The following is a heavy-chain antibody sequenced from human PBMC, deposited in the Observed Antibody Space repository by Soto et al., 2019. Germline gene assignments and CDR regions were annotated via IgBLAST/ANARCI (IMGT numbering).Heavy chain of an antibody. Sequence: HPGGSLRLSCAASGFTFSSYAMSWVRQAPGKGLEWVSAISGSGGGTYYADSVKGRFTISRDNSKNTLYLQMNSLRAEDTAVYYCAKATSYYDISTGYWRVNWFDPWGQGTLVTVSS. V-gene: IGHV3-23*01. CDR1: GFTFSSYA. D-gene: IGHD3-9*01. CDR2: ISGSGGGT. CDR3: AKATSYYDISTGYWRVNWFDP. J-gene: IGHJ5*02.